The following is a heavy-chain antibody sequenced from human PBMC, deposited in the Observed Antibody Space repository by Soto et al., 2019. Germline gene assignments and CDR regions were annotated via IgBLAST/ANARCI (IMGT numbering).Heavy chain of an antibody. CDR1: GYSFTSYW. CDR3: ARHSYYDSSGYSYPYYYGMDV. Sequence: GESLKISCKGSGYSFTSYWIGWVRQMPGKGLEWMGIIYPGDSDTRYSPSFQGQVTISADKSISTAYLQWSSLKASDTAMYYCARHSYYDSSGYSYPYYYGMDVWGQGTTVTVS. D-gene: IGHD3-22*01. J-gene: IGHJ6*02. V-gene: IGHV5-51*01. CDR2: IYPGDSDT.